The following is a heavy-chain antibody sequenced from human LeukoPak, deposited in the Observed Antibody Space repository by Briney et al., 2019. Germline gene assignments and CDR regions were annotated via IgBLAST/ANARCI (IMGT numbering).Heavy chain of an antibody. CDR2: IYTSGST. Sequence: SETLSLTCTVSGGSISSYYWSWIRQPAGKGLEWIGRIYTSGSTNYNPSLKSRVTMSVGTSKNQFSLKLSSVTAADTAVYYCVRGPLWFGELFLYYYYYMDVWGKGTTVTISS. J-gene: IGHJ6*03. CDR3: VRGPLWFGELFLYYYYYMDV. D-gene: IGHD3-10*01. CDR1: GGSISSYY. V-gene: IGHV4-4*07.